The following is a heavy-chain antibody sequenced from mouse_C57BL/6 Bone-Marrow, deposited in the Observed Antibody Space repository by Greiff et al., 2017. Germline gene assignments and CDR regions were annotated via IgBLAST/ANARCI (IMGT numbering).Heavy chain of an antibody. CDR1: GFNIKDDY. Sequence: EVQLQQSGAELVRPGASVKLSCTASGFNIKDDYMHWVKQRPEQGLAWIGWLVPENGDTEYASKFHGKATITADPSSNNAYLLLSSLTSVDTVVYYCATWCCGSGYFDVWGTGTTVTVSS. D-gene: IGHD1-1*01. V-gene: IGHV14-4*01. CDR2: LVPENGDT. CDR3: ATWCCGSGYFDV. J-gene: IGHJ1*03.